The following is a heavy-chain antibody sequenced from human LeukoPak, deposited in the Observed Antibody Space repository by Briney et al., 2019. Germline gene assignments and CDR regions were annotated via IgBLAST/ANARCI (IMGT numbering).Heavy chain of an antibody. J-gene: IGHJ6*02. CDR1: GFTFSSYS. Sequence: GGSLRLSCAASGFTFSSYSMNWVRQAPGKGLEWVSSISSSSSYIYCADSVKGRFTISRDNDKNSLYLQMNSLRAEDTAVYYWARYYYGLIGSMDVWGQGPTVTVSS. V-gene: IGHV3-21*01. D-gene: IGHD3-10*01. CDR3: ARYYYGLIGSMDV. CDR2: ISSSSSYI.